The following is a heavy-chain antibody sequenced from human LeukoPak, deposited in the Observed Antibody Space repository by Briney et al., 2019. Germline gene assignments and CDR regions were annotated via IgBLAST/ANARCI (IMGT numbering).Heavy chain of an antibody. D-gene: IGHD2/OR15-2a*01. V-gene: IGHV3-7*01. CDR1: GFMFSRHW. CDR3: ARDGGHSTDFDY. J-gene: IGHJ4*02. Sequence: TGGSLRLSCAPSGFMFSRHWMSWVRQAPGKGPEWVANIKQDGSERCYVDSVKGRFTTSRDNAKNSLHLQMNSLRAEDTAVYYCARDGGHSTDFDYWGQGTLVTVSS. CDR2: IKQDGSER.